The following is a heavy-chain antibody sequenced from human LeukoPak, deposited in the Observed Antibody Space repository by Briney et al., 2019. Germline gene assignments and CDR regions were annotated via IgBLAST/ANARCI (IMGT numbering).Heavy chain of an antibody. CDR3: ARDKGVITTPDY. CDR2: ISPNSGGT. J-gene: IGHJ4*02. CDR1: GYTFTGYY. D-gene: IGHD3-16*01. Sequence: ASVKVSCKASGYTFTGYYMRWVRQAPGQGLEWMGWISPNSGGTNYAQNFQGRVTMTRDTSISTAYMELSRLRSDDTAVYYCARDKGVITTPDYWGQGTLVTVSS. V-gene: IGHV1-2*02.